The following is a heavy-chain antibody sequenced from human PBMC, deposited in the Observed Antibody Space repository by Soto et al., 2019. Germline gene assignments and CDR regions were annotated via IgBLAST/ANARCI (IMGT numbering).Heavy chain of an antibody. CDR1: GFTFGDYA. CDR2: IRSKAYGGTT. V-gene: IGHV3-49*03. D-gene: IGHD1-26*01. CDR3: TRGQYSGSYYSSPIYGMDV. Sequence: PGGSLRLSCTASGFTFGDYAMSWFRQAPGKGLEWVGFIRSKAYGGTTEYAASVKGRFTISRDDSKSIAYLQMNSLKTEDTAVYYCTRGQYSGSYYSSPIYGMDVWGQGTTVTVSS. J-gene: IGHJ6*02.